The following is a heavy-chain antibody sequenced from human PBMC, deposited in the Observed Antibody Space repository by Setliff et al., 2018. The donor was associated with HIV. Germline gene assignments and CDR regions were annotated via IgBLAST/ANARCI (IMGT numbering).Heavy chain of an antibody. V-gene: IGHV1-8*02. J-gene: IGHJ4*02. CDR1: GYTFTNYD. D-gene: IGHD3-22*01. Sequence: ASVKVSCKASGYTFTNYDINWVRQAPGQGLEWMGWMNPNSGNTGYAQKFQGRVTMTRNTSIRTAYMELSSLRSEDTAVYYCAGPYDSSGFHYWGQGTLVTVSS. CDR2: MNPNSGNT. CDR3: AGPYDSSGFHY.